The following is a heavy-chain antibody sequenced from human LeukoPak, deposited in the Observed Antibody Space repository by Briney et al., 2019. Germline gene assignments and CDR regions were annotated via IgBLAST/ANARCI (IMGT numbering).Heavy chain of an antibody. J-gene: IGHJ6*03. D-gene: IGHD3-10*01. Sequence: PSQTLSLTCTGSGGSISSYYWSWIRQPAGKGLGWGERIYTSVGTNYNPSLKSRVTLSVDTSKNQCSLKLSSVTAADTAVYYCARVYGPGHYYYMDVWGKGTTVTISS. CDR1: GGSISSYY. V-gene: IGHV4-4*07. CDR3: ARVYGPGHYYYMDV. CDR2: IYTSVGT.